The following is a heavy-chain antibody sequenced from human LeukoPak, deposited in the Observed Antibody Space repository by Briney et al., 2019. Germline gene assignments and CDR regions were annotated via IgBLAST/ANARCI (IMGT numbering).Heavy chain of an antibody. V-gene: IGHV1-18*01. D-gene: IGHD3-16*01. Sequence: ASVKVSCKASGYTFTSYGISWVRQAPGQGLEWMGWISAYNGNTNYAQKLQGRVTMTTDTSTSTAYMELRSLRSDDTAVYYCARDQNDYVWGSLNWFDPWGQGTLVTVSS. CDR2: ISAYNGNT. CDR1: GYTFTSYG. CDR3: ARDQNDYVWGSLNWFDP. J-gene: IGHJ5*02.